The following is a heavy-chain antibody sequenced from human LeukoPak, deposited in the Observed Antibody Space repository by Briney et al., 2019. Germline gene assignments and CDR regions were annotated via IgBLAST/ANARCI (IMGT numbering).Heavy chain of an antibody. CDR1: GDSVSRSDSY. CDR2: IYYSGRT. V-gene: IGHV4-39*02. CDR3: ARARVVGATTPFDY. D-gene: IGHD1-26*01. Sequence: SETLSLTCSVSGDSVSRSDSYWDWIRQPPGKGLEWIGTIYYSGRTYYSPSLKSRVTMSVDPSNNHFSLNLSSVTAADTAVYYCARARVVGATTPFDYWGQGTLVTVSS. J-gene: IGHJ4*02.